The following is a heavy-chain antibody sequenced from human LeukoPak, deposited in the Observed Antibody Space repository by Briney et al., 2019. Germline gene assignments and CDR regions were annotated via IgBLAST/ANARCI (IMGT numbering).Heavy chain of an antibody. J-gene: IGHJ4*02. CDR3: ARGSLGCSSTSCYQSSQNRYFDY. V-gene: IGHV4-59*01. CDR1: GGSISSYY. CDR2: IYYSGST. Sequence: SETPSLTCSVSGGSISSYYWSWIRQPPGKGLEWIGSIYYSGSTNYNPSLKSRVTISVDTSKNQFSLKLSSVTAADTAVYYCARGSLGCSSTSCYQSSQNRYFDYWGQGTLVTVSS. D-gene: IGHD2-2*01.